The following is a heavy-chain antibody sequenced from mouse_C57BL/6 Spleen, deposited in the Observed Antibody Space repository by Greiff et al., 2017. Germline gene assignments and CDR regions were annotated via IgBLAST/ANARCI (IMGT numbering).Heavy chain of an antibody. CDR1: GYAFSSYW. CDR2: IYPGDGET. CDR3: ARDYDYDRFAY. Sequence: QVQLQQSGAELVKPGASVKISCKASGYAFSSYWMNWVKQRPGKGLEWIGQIYPGDGETNYNGKVKGKATLTADKSSSTAYMQLSSLTSEDSAVYFCARDYDYDRFAYWGQGTLVTVSA. J-gene: IGHJ3*01. D-gene: IGHD2-4*01. V-gene: IGHV1-80*01.